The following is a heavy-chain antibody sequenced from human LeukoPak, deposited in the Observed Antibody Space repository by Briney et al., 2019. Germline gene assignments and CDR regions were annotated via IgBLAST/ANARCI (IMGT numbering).Heavy chain of an antibody. Sequence: PGGSLRLSCAASGFTFSSYWMHWVRQAPGKGLVWVSRINSDGGSTGYADSVKGRFTISRDNAKNTLYLQMNSVRAEDTAVYYCARDLELAHYDSSGYEYWGQGTLVTVSS. J-gene: IGHJ4*02. CDR3: ARDLELAHYDSSGYEY. D-gene: IGHD3-22*01. CDR2: INSDGGST. CDR1: GFTFSSYW. V-gene: IGHV3-74*01.